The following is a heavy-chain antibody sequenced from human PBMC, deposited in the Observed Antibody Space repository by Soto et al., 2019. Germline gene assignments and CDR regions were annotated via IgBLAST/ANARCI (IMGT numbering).Heavy chain of an antibody. CDR3: ARVPYSSNDVYWFDP. CDR1: GFTFDDFG. CDR2: INWNGGST. D-gene: IGHD1-1*01. V-gene: IGHV3-20*04. J-gene: IGHJ5*02. Sequence: EVQLVESGGGVVRPGGSLRLSCAASGFTFDDFGMSWVRQAPGKGLEWVSGINWNGGSTGYADFVKARFTNSRDNAKISLYLQMNSLRAEDTALYYCARVPYSSNDVYWFDPWGQGTLVTVSS.